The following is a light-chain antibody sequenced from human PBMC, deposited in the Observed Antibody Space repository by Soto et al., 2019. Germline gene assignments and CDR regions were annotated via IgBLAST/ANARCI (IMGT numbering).Light chain of an antibody. V-gene: IGKV1-5*01. J-gene: IGKJ1*01. CDR1: QSVDKK. CDR3: QQYDIVWT. CDR2: DVS. Sequence: IQMTQSPSTQSASIGDTVTITCRASQSVDKKVAWYPQKPGKAPQLLIFDVSTLQSGVPSRFSGSGCGTECSLPSNNLQPDDVATYYCQQYDIVWTVGQGTRVQIK.